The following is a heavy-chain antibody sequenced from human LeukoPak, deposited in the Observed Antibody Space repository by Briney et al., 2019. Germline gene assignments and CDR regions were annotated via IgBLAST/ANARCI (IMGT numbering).Heavy chain of an antibody. D-gene: IGHD1-26*01. CDR2: IIPILGIA. Sequence: PRASVKVSCKASGGTFSSYAISWVRQAPGQGLEWMGRIIPILGIAKYAQKFQGRVTITADKSTSTAYMELSSLRSEDTAVYYCSTVGATSPLDYWGQGTLVTVSS. CDR3: STVGATSPLDY. J-gene: IGHJ4*02. V-gene: IGHV1-69*04. CDR1: GGTFSSYA.